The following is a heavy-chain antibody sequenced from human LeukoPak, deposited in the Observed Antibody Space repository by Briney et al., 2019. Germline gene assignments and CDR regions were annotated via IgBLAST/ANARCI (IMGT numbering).Heavy chain of an antibody. Sequence: SVKVSCKASGGTFSSYAISWVRQAPGQGLEWMGGIIPIFNTSNYAQKFQGRVTISADKSTNTAYMELSRLRSEDTAVYYCAREGVSGSYLGYWGQGTLVTVSS. D-gene: IGHD1-26*01. J-gene: IGHJ4*02. CDR3: AREGVSGSYLGY. V-gene: IGHV1-69*06. CDR1: GGTFSSYA. CDR2: IIPIFNTS.